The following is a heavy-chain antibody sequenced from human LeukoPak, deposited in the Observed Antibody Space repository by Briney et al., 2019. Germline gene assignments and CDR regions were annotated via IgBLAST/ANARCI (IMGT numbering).Heavy chain of an antibody. CDR2: INPSGGST. J-gene: IGHJ6*03. CDR1: GYTFTSYY. V-gene: IGHV1-46*01. CDR3: ARDRGNDYYDSSGYLGPHYYMDV. D-gene: IGHD3-22*01. Sequence: GASVKVSCKASGYTFTSYYMHWVRQAPGQGLEWMGIINPSGGSTSYAQKFQGRVTMTRGMSTSTVYMELSSLRSEDTAVYYCARDRGNDYYDSSGYLGPHYYMDVWGKGTTVTVSS.